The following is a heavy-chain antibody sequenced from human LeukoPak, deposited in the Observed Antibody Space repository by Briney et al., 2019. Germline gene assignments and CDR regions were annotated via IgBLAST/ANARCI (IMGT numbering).Heavy chain of an antibody. CDR3: ARGRQEVSMIVVVMTAVSYYLDV. V-gene: IGHV4-34*01. Sequence: SETLSLTCADYGGSFSGYYWTWIRQAPGKGLEWIGEINPSGRISYNPSLKSRLTISVDASKNQFSLNLRSLTAADTAVYYCARGRQEVSMIVVVMTAVSYYLDVWGKGTTVTVS. D-gene: IGHD3-22*01. CDR1: GGSFSGYY. J-gene: IGHJ6*03. CDR2: INPSGRI.